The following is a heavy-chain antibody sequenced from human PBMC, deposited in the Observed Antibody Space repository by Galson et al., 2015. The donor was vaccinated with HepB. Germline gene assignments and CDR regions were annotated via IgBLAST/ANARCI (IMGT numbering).Heavy chain of an antibody. D-gene: IGHD1-1*01. Sequence: SLRLSCAASGFTFRNYGMHWVRQAPGKGLEWVSFVSYDGSRKNCRDSVKGRFTISRDNSKNTLSLQMNSLRTEDTALYYCATDGAGWNDGRHRNHQSYMDVWGKGTTVIVS. J-gene: IGHJ6*03. CDR2: VSYDGSRK. CDR3: ATDGAGWNDGRHRNHQSYMDV. CDR1: GFTFRNYG. V-gene: IGHV3-33*05.